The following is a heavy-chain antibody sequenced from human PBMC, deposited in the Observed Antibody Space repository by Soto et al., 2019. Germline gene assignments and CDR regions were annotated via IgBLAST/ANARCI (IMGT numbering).Heavy chain of an antibody. CDR3: ARGGRVGYCSGGSCYAVDY. D-gene: IGHD2-15*01. CDR1: GFTFSSYG. CDR2: ISYDGSNK. Sequence: PGGSLRLSCAASGFTFSSYGMHWVRQAPGKGLEWVAVISYDGSNKYYADSVKGRFTISRDNAKNSLYLQMNSLRAEDTALYHCARGGRVGYCSGGSCYAVDYWGQGTLVTVSS. J-gene: IGHJ4*02. V-gene: IGHV3-30*03.